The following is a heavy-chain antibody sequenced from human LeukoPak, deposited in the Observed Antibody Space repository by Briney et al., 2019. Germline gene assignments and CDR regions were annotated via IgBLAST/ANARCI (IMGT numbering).Heavy chain of an antibody. CDR1: GFTFSSYA. Sequence: GGSLRLSCAASGFTFSSYAMSWVRQAPGKGLGWVSAISGSGGSTYYADSVKGRFTISRDNSKNTLYLQMNSLRAEDTAVYYCAKDLGDINWNWDYWGQGTLVTVSS. CDR3: AKDLGDINWNWDY. J-gene: IGHJ4*02. V-gene: IGHV3-23*01. CDR2: ISGSGGST. D-gene: IGHD1-7*01.